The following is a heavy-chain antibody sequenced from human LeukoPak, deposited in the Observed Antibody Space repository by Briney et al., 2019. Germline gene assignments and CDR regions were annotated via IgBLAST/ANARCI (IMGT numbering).Heavy chain of an antibody. J-gene: IGHJ4*02. V-gene: IGHV3-7*04. Sequence: GGSLRLSCVASGFTFKNYWMSWVRQAPGKGLEWVANTEADGTEKYYVDSVKGRFTVSRDNARSSLYLQMSSLRVEDTAVYYCARDPAAWDYWGQGTLVTVSS. CDR3: ARDPAAWDY. CDR1: GFTFKNYW. D-gene: IGHD6-13*01. CDR2: TEADGTEK.